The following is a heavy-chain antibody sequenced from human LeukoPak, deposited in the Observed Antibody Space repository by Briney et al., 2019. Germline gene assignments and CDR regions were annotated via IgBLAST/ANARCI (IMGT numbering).Heavy chain of an antibody. CDR3: AKMEMATIFRGAFDI. V-gene: IGHV3-23*01. D-gene: IGHD5-24*01. Sequence: GGSLRLSCAASGFTFSSYAISWVRQAPGKGLEWVSAISGSGGSTYYADSVKGRFTISRDNSKNTLYLQMNSLRAEDTAVYYCAKMEMATIFRGAFDIWGQGTMVTVSS. CDR2: ISGSGGST. CDR1: GFTFSSYA. J-gene: IGHJ3*02.